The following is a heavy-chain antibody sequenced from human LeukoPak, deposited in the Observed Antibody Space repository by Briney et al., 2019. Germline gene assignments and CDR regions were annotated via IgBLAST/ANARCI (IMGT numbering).Heavy chain of an antibody. CDR2: IIPIFGTA. CDR1: GGTFSSYA. V-gene: IGHV1-69*13. CDR3: AREKVVTEYYYYMDV. J-gene: IGHJ6*03. D-gene: IGHD2-21*02. Sequence: SVKVSCKASGGTFSSYAISWVRQAPGQGLEWMGGIIPIFGTANYAQKFQGRVTITADESTSTAYMELSSLRSEDTAVYYCAREKVVTEYYYYMDVWGKGTTVTISS.